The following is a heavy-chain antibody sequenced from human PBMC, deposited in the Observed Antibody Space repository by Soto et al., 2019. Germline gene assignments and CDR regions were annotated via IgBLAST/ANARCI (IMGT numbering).Heavy chain of an antibody. CDR2: ISGTSDYI. CDR3: TIDARPDGLWDFDY. CDR1: GFTFSISS. J-gene: IGHJ4*02. V-gene: IGHV3-21*04. Sequence: GGSLRLSCAASGFTFSISSMNWVRQAPGKGLEWVSSISGTSDYISYADSVKGRFTISRDNSKNTLYLQMNGLRAEDTAVYYCTIDARPDGLWDFDYSGQRTLVTVAS. D-gene: IGHD6-6*01.